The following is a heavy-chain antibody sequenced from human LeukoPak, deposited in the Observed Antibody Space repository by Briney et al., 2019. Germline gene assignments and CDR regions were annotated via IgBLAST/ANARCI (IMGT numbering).Heavy chain of an antibody. CDR1: GFTFSSYA. CDR2: ISGSGGTT. J-gene: IGHJ4*02. Sequence: PGGSLRLSCAASGFTFSSYAMSWVRQAPGKGLEWVSVISGSGGTTFYAYSVKGRFTISRDNSKNTLYLQVNSLRVEDTAVYYCVRGNYVDTTMVFDYWGQGALVTVSS. CDR3: VRGNYVDTTMVFDY. D-gene: IGHD5-18*01. V-gene: IGHV3-23*01.